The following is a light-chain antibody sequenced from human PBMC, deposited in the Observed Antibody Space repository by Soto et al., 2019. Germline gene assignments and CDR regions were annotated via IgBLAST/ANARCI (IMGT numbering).Light chain of an antibody. CDR2: TAS. CDR3: QQDHST. Sequence: DIQMTQSPSSLSASVGDRVTITCRASQSISSYLNWYQQKPGKAPKLLIYTASNLQSGVPSRFSGSGSGTDFTLTISSLQPEGFATYYCQQDHSTFGQGTNLEIK. J-gene: IGKJ2*01. CDR1: QSISSY. V-gene: IGKV1-39*01.